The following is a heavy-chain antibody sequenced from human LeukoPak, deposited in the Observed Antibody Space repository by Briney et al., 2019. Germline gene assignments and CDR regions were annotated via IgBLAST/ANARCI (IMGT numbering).Heavy chain of an antibody. CDR1: GYSISSGYY. CDR2: INHRGST. Sequence: SETLSLSSAVSGYSISSGYYWGWIRQPPGKGLEWIGSINHRGSTYYNPSLKSRVTRSVDTSKNQFSLKLTSVTAADTAVYYCARSYYDILTGTQVYWRQRALVTASS. D-gene: IGHD3-9*01. V-gene: IGHV4-38-2*01. CDR3: ARSYYDILTGTQVY. J-gene: IGHJ4*02.